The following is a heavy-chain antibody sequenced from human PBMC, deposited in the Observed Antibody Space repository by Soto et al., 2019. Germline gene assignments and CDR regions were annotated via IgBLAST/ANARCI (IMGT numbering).Heavy chain of an antibody. CDR2: IYWDDDK. Sequence: QNTLQESGPTLVKPTQTLTLTCTFSGFSLSTSRVGVGWIRQPPGRALEWLALIYWDDDKRYNPSLKSRLTITKDTSKHQVVLTMTNVDPVDTATYFCTYTRIEEAAFFDYWGRGTLVTVSS. J-gene: IGHJ4*02. D-gene: IGHD6-13*01. CDR3: TYTRIEEAAFFDY. V-gene: IGHV2-5*02. CDR1: GFSLSTSRVG.